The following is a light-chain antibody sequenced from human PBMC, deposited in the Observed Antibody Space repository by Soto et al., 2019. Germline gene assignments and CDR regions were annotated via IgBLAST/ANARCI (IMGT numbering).Light chain of an antibody. J-gene: IGLJ2*01. Sequence: QSVLTQPPSVSGATGQRGTLSCTGSSSNIGEGYDVHWYQQLPGTAPKLLIYGNSNRPSGVPDRFSGSKSGTSDSLAITGLQAEDEADYYCQSYESSLSVVFGGGTKLTVL. V-gene: IGLV1-40*01. CDR3: QSYESSLSVV. CDR2: GNS. CDR1: SSNIGEGYD.